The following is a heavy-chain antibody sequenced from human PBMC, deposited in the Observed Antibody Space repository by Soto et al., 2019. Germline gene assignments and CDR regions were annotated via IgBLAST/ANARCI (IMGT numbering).Heavy chain of an antibody. V-gene: IGHV4-39*02. CDR2: IYYSGST. CDR3: ARAKLRYFDWLFDY. J-gene: IGHJ4*02. CDR1: GGSISSSSYY. D-gene: IGHD3-9*01. Sequence: SETLSLTCTVSGGSISSSSYYWGWIRQPPGKGLEWIGTIYYSGSTYYNPSLKSRVTISVDTSKNQFSLELSSVTAADTAVYYCARAKLRYFDWLFDYWGQGTLVTVSS.